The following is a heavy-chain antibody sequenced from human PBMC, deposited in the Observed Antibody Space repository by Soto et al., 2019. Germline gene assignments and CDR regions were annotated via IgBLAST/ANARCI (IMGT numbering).Heavy chain of an antibody. CDR2: ISHKSSAI. Sequence: GGSMILSCAASGFTFSNYAMNWVRQDPGKGLEWVSYISHKSSAIYHAESVKGRFTISRDNAKNSLYLQMNSLRDEDTAVYYCARDPYSSTTVNIMDYWGQGTLVTVSS. CDR1: GFTFSNYA. V-gene: IGHV3-48*02. CDR3: ARDPYSSTTVNIMDY. D-gene: IGHD4-17*01. J-gene: IGHJ4*02.